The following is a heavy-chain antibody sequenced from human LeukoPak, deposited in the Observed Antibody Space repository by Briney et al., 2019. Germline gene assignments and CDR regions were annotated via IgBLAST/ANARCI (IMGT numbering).Heavy chain of an antibody. V-gene: IGHV1-2*04. CDR3: ARGPPGTSSTSCYRCWFDP. Sequence: ASVKVSCKGSGYTFTGYYMHWVRQAPGQGLEWMGWINPNSGGTNYAQNFQGWVTMTRDTSISTAYMELSRLRSDDTAVYYCARGPPGTSSTSCYRCWFDPWGQGTLVTVSS. J-gene: IGHJ5*02. CDR2: INPNSGGT. CDR1: GYTFTGYY. D-gene: IGHD2-2*02.